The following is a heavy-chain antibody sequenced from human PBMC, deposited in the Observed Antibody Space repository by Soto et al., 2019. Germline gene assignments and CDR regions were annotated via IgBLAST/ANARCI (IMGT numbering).Heavy chain of an antibody. CDR2: IYHSGST. CDR1: GYSISSGYY. V-gene: IGHV4-38-2*02. J-gene: IGHJ5*02. CDR3: ARDRTSDSGYWFDP. D-gene: IGHD3-22*01. Sequence: SETLSLTCAVSGYSISSGYYWGWIRQPPGKGLEWIGSIYHSGSTYYNPSLKSRVTISVDTSKNQFSLKLSSVTAADTAVYYCARDRTSDSGYWFDPWGQGTLVTVSS.